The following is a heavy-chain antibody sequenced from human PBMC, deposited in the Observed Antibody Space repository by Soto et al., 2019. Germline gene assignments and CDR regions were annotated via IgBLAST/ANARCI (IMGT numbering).Heavy chain of an antibody. CDR1: GGSISSYY. V-gene: IGHV4-59*01. CDR2: IYYSGST. CDR3: ARSPYYTNFDY. D-gene: IGHD3-22*01. Sequence: SETLSLTCTVSGGSISSYYWSWIRQPPGKGLEWIGYIYYSGSTNYNPSLKSRVTISVDTSKNQFSLKLSSVTAADTAVYYCARSPYYTNFDYWGQGTLVTVSS. J-gene: IGHJ4*02.